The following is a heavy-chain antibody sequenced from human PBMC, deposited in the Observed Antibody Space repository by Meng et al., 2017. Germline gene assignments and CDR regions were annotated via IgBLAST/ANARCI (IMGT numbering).Heavy chain of an antibody. D-gene: IGHD6-13*01. J-gene: IGHJ3*02. V-gene: IGHV3-11*04. CDR2: ISSSGSTI. CDR3: AREAAAGANAFDI. Sequence: GPLVGAGGGLVKPGGSLRLSCAASGFTFSDYYRGWIRQAPGKGLEWVSYISSSGSTIYYADSVKGRFTISRDNAKNSLYLQMNSLRAEDTAVYYCAREAAAGANAFDIWGQGTMVTVSS. CDR1: GFTFSDYY.